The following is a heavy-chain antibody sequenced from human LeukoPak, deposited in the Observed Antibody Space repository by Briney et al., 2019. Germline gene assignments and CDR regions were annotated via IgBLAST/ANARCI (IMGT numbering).Heavy chain of an antibody. J-gene: IGHJ4*02. CDR1: GASVSSASY. Sequence: SETLSLTCTVSGASVSSASYWTWIRQPPGKGVEWIAHIYNGVNTNYNPSLKSRVTISVDTSKNQFSLRLNSVTAADTAVYYCAITRGYCSSTNCLDYWGQGTLVTVSS. CDR2: IYNGVNT. V-gene: IGHV4-61*01. D-gene: IGHD2-2*01. CDR3: AITRGYCSSTNCLDY.